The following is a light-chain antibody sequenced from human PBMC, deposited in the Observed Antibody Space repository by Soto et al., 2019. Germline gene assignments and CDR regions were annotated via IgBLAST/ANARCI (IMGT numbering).Light chain of an antibody. V-gene: IGKV1-5*01. Sequence: DIQMTQSPSTLAASVGDTVTMTCRSSSKWLAWYQKKPGKAPKLLIYDVSNLERGVPPRFSGSTSGAESTLTITGRQTDDLGTYYCQHPTDFTFGQGTKVEIK. CDR1: SSSKW. CDR3: QHPTDFT. CDR2: DVS. J-gene: IGKJ2*01.